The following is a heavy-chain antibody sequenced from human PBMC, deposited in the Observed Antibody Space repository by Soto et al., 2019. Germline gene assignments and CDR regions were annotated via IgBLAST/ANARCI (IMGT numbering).Heavy chain of an antibody. CDR2: IYHSGST. Sequence: SETLSLTCAVSGGSISSSNWWSWVRQPPGKGLEWIGEIYHSGSTNYNPSLKSRVTISVDKSKNQFSLKLSSVTAADTAVYYCERSGDKAMVQFDYWGQGTLVTVSS. V-gene: IGHV4-4*02. CDR3: ERSGDKAMVQFDY. J-gene: IGHJ4*02. D-gene: IGHD5-18*01. CDR1: GGSISSSNW.